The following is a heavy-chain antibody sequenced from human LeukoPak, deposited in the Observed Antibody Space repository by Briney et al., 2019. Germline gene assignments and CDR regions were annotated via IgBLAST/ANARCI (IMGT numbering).Heavy chain of an antibody. D-gene: IGHD4-17*01. Sequence: ASVKVSCKASGYTFTSYDINWVRQATGQGLEWMGWMNPNSGNTGYAQKFQGRDTMTRNTSISTAYMELSSLRSEDTAVYYCARAGPVTRRNWFDPWGQGTLVTVSS. CDR3: ARAGPVTRRNWFDP. CDR1: GYTFTSYD. J-gene: IGHJ5*02. V-gene: IGHV1-8*01. CDR2: MNPNSGNT.